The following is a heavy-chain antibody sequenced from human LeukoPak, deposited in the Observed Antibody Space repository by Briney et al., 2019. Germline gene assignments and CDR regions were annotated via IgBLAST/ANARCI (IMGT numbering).Heavy chain of an antibody. CDR1: GFTFGDYA. Sequence: GGSLRLSCTASGFTFGDYAMSWVRQAPGKGLEWVGRIKSKTDGGTTDYAAPVKGRFTISRDDSKNTLYQQMNSLKTEDTAVYYCTTLLGYYDSCGYDYWGQGTLVTVSS. J-gene: IGHJ4*02. V-gene: IGHV3-15*01. D-gene: IGHD3-22*01. CDR2: IKSKTDGGTT. CDR3: TTLLGYYDSCGYDY.